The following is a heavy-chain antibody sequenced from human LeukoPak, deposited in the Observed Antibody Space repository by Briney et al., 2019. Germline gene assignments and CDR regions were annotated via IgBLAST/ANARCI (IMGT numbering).Heavy chain of an antibody. CDR3: ARSHYYGSGSYTFDY. CDR1: GFSLSTSGMR. Sequence: SGPAMVKPTQTLTLTCTFSGFSLSTSGMRVSWIRQPPGQALEWLARIDCDEDRFYSTSLKTKLTISKDTYKNQVVLTMTNMDPVDTATYYCARSHYYGSGSYTFDYWGQGTLVTVSS. D-gene: IGHD3-10*01. V-gene: IGHV2-70*04. CDR2: IDCDEDR. J-gene: IGHJ4*02.